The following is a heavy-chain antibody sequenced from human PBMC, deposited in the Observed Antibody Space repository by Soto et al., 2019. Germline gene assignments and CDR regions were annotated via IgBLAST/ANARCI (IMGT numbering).Heavy chain of an antibody. D-gene: IGHD4-17*01. J-gene: IGHJ3*02. CDR2: ISAYNGKA. CDR3: AKDGYGKNDADALDM. CDR1: GYTFTSFG. V-gene: IGHV1-18*04. Sequence: QVQLVQSGAEVKKPGASVKVSCKASGYTFTSFGITWVRQAPGQGLEWMGWISAYNGKANYAQKLQGRVTVTRDTSTNTAYMELRSLRSDDTAVYYCAKDGYGKNDADALDMWGQGTMVTVSS.